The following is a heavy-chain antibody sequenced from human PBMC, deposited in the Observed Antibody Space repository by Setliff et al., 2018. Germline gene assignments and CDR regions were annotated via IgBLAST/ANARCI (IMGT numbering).Heavy chain of an antibody. CDR1: GDSLRSSSSYY. CDR2: IYYTGNS. J-gene: IGHJ6*03. CDR3: ARHSPYYYYMDV. Sequence: TSETLSLTCTVSGDSLRSSSSYYWAWIRQPPGKGLEWIGSIYYTGNSYYNPSLRSRITMSMDTSKNQFSLRLTSVTAADTSVYYCARHSPYYYYMDVWGNGTTVTVSS. V-gene: IGHV4-39*01.